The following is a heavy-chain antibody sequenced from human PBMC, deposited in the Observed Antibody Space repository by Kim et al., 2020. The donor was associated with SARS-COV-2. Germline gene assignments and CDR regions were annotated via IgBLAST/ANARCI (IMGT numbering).Heavy chain of an antibody. J-gene: IGHJ5*02. CDR2: VYYSGST. D-gene: IGHD1-26*01. CDR1: GGSISSYY. Sequence: SETLSLTCTVSGGSISSYYWSWIRQPPGKGLEWIGYVYYSGSTNYNPSLKSRVTISVDTSKNRFSLKLTSVTAADTAVYYCATTRGSSGSWFDPWGRGTLVTVSS. V-gene: IGHV4-59*13. CDR3: ATTRGSSGSWFDP.